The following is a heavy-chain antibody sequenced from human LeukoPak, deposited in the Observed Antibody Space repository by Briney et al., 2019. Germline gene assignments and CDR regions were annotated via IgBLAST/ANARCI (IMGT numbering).Heavy chain of an antibody. CDR2: FDPEDGET. D-gene: IGHD2-15*01. V-gene: IGHV1-24*01. CDR3: ATTRLEYCSGGSCYPLLRRYYYYGMDV. Sequence: ASVKVSCKVSGYTLTELSMHWVRQAPGKGLEWMGGFDPEDGETIYAQKFQGRVTMTEDTSTDTAYMELSSLRSEDTAVYYCATTRLEYCSGGSCYPLLRRYYYYGMDVWGQGTTVTVSS. J-gene: IGHJ6*02. CDR1: GYTLTELS.